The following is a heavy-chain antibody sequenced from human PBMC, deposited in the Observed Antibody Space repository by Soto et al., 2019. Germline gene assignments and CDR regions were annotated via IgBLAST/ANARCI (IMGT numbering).Heavy chain of an antibody. CDR3: ARDHYDSSGYYSDAFDI. CDR2: ISYDGSNK. Sequence: GGSLRLSCVASGFTFSSYAMHWVRQAPGKGLEWVAVISYDGSNKYYADSVKGRFTISRDSSKNTLYLQMNSLRAEDTAVYYCARDHYDSSGYYSDAFDIWGQGTMVTVSS. J-gene: IGHJ3*02. CDR1: GFTFSSYA. D-gene: IGHD3-22*01. V-gene: IGHV3-30-3*01.